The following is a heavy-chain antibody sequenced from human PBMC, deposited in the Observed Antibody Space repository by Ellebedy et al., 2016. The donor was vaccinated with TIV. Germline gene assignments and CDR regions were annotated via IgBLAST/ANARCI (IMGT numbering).Heavy chain of an antibody. Sequence: SVKVSCXASGGTFSRNGISWVRQAPGQGLEWMGGIIPMFGTTNYAQKFEGRVTITADESTTTAYMELSSLRSEDTAVYYCAEQTSPLRGYMDVWGNGTTVTVSS. J-gene: IGHJ6*03. CDR2: IIPMFGTT. D-gene: IGHD2-2*01. CDR1: GGTFSRNG. V-gene: IGHV1-69*13. CDR3: AEQTSPLRGYMDV.